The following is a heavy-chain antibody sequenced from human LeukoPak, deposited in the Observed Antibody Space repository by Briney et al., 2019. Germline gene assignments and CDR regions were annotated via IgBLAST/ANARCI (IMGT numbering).Heavy chain of an antibody. V-gene: IGHV4-4*02. D-gene: IGHD5-18*01. J-gene: IGHJ4*02. CDR2: IYHSGST. Sequence: PSETLSLTCAVSGVSISSSNWWSWVRQPPGKGLEWIGEIYHSGSTNYNPSLKSRVTISVDKSKNQFSLKLSSVTAADTAVYYCARGGYGNQNEAFDYWGQGTLVTVSS. CDR3: ARGGYGNQNEAFDY. CDR1: GVSISSSNW.